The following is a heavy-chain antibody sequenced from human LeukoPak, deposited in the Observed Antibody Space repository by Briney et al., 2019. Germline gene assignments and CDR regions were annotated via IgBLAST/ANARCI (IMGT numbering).Heavy chain of an antibody. CDR3: ARHFRKMGSSGYYVHYYYYMDV. V-gene: IGHV4-34*01. D-gene: IGHD3-22*01. Sequence: PSETLSLTCAVYGGSFSGYYWSWIRQPPGKGLEWIGEINHSGSTNYNPSLKSRVTISVDTSKNQFSLKLSSVTAADTAVYYCARHFRKMGSSGYYVHYYYYMDVWGKGTTVTISS. J-gene: IGHJ6*03. CDR2: INHSGST. CDR1: GGSFSGYY.